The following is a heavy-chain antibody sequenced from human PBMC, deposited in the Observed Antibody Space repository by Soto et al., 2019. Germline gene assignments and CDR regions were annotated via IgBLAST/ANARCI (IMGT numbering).Heavy chain of an antibody. CDR2: IYYSGST. J-gene: IGHJ4*02. CDR1: GGSISSGDYY. Sequence: LSLTCTVSGGSISSGDYYWSWIRQPPGKGLEWIGYIYYSGSTYYNPSLKSRVTISVDTSKNQFSLKLSSVTAADTAVYYCARFYYYDSSGYYYGVFDYWGQGTLVTVSS. D-gene: IGHD3-22*01. V-gene: IGHV4-30-4*01. CDR3: ARFYYYDSSGYYYGVFDY.